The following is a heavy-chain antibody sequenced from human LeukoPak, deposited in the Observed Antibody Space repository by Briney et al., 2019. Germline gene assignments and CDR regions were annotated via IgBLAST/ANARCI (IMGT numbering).Heavy chain of an antibody. CDR1: GYTFTGYY. D-gene: IGHD2-2*01. CDR2: INPNSGGT. Sequence: ASVKVSCKASGYTFTGYYMHWVRQAPGQGLEWMGWINPNSGGTNYAQKFQGRVTMTEDTSTDTAYMELSSLRSEDTAVYYCATDRPSSAKVGPRGYYYYYMDVWGKGTTVTVSS. J-gene: IGHJ6*03. V-gene: IGHV1-2*02. CDR3: ATDRPSSAKVGPRGYYYYYMDV.